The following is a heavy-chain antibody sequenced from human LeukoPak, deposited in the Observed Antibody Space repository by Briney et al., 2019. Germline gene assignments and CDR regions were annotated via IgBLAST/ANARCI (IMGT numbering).Heavy chain of an antibody. CDR3: ARGRGDFWSGYYREPFDY. V-gene: IGHV1-18*01. CDR2: ISAYNGNT. D-gene: IGHD3-3*01. CDR1: GYTFTSYG. J-gene: IGHJ4*02. Sequence: ASVKVSCKASGYTFTSYGISWVRQAPGQGLEWMGWISAYNGNTNYAQKLQGRVTMTTDTSTSTAYMELGSLRSDDTAVYYCARGRGDFWSGYYREPFDYWGQGTLVTVSS.